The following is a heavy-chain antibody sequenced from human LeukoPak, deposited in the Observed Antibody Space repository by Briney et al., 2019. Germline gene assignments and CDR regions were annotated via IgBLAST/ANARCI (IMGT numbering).Heavy chain of an antibody. V-gene: IGHV3-43*02. J-gene: IGHJ4*02. CDR2: ISGDGGST. Sequence: GGSLRLSCAASGFTFDDYAMHWVRQAPGKGLEWVSLISGDGGSTYYADSVKGRFTISRDNSKNSLYLQMNSLRTEDTVSYYCAKALYSNYYFDYWGQGTLVTVSS. D-gene: IGHD4-11*01. CDR3: AKALYSNYYFDY. CDR1: GFTFDDYA.